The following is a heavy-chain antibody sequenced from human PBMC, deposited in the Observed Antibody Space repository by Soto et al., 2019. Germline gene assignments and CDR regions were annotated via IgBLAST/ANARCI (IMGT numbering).Heavy chain of an antibody. Sequence: GESLKISCKGSGYSFNSYWISWVRQMPGKGLEWMGRIDPSDSYINYNPSFQGHVTISADKSISTAYLQWSSLKASDTAIYYCARTAAAGKYYYGVDVWGQGTTVTVS. V-gene: IGHV5-10-1*01. CDR1: GYSFNSYW. D-gene: IGHD6-13*01. CDR2: IDPSDSYI. CDR3: ARTAAAGKYYYGVDV. J-gene: IGHJ6*02.